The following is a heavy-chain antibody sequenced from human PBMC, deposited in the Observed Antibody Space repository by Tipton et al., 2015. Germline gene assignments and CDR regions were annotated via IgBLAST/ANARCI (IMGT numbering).Heavy chain of an antibody. CDR1: GGSVSSGFNY. D-gene: IGHD2-2*01. J-gene: IGHJ5*02. V-gene: IGHV4-61*01. Sequence: LRLSCTVSGGSVSSGFNYWSWIRQPPGKGLEWIGYSYYSGSTNYNPSLKSRVTISVDTSKNQFSLKLSSVTAADTAVYYCARERTSCLDPWGQGTLVTASS. CDR3: ARERTSCLDP. CDR2: SYYSGST.